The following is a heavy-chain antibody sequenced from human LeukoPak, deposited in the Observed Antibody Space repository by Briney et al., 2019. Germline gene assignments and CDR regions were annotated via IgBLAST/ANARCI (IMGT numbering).Heavy chain of an antibody. Sequence: GGSLRLSCAASGFTFSSYTMAWVRQAPGKGLEWVSSISPTSNYIYYADSLKGRFTISRDIAKNSLYLQMNSLRAEDTAVYYCAGPLGIAFDIWGQGTMVTVSS. V-gene: IGHV3-21*01. J-gene: IGHJ3*02. CDR2: ISPTSNYI. D-gene: IGHD7-27*01. CDR3: AGPLGIAFDI. CDR1: GFTFSSYT.